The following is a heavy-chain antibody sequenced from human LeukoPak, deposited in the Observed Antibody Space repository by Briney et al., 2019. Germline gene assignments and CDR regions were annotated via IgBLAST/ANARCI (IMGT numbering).Heavy chain of an antibody. CDR2: INHSGST. Sequence: SETLSLTCAVYGGSFSGYYWSWIRQPPGKGLEWIGEINHSGSTNYNPSLKSRVTISVDTSKNQFSLKLSSVTAADTAVYYCARRYYDGSGYPTHYYYYYGMDVWGQGTTVTVSS. CDR3: ARRYYDGSGYPTHYYYYYGMDV. J-gene: IGHJ6*02. D-gene: IGHD3-22*01. CDR1: GGSFSGYY. V-gene: IGHV4-34*01.